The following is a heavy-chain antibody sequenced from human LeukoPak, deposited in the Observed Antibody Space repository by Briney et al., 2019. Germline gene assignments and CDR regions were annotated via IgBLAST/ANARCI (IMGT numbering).Heavy chain of an antibody. D-gene: IGHD3-3*01. CDR3: ARDKVGHDFWSGYSDF. V-gene: IGHV3-21*06. CDR1: GFTFGSHA. CDR2: ISRNSLYM. J-gene: IGHJ4*02. Sequence: PGGSLRLSCVASGFTFGSHAMNWVRQAPGKGLEWVSSISRNSLYMYYADSLKGRFTISRDNAKSSLYLQMDSLRAEDTAVYYCARDKVGHDFWSGYSDFWGQGTLVTVSS.